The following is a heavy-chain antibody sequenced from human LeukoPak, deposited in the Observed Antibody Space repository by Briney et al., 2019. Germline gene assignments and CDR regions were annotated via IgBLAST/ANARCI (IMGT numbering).Heavy chain of an antibody. CDR2: INPNSGGT. D-gene: IGHD2-21*01. CDR3: ARDREYCGGDCYSFRGRWFDP. Sequence: ASVKVSCKASGYTFTSYGISWVRQAPGQGLEWMGWINPNSGGTEYSQKFQGRVTMTRDTSTSTAYMELSRLTSDDTAVYYCARDREYCGGDCYSFRGRWFDPWGQGTLVTVSS. V-gene: IGHV1-2*02. CDR1: GYTFTSYG. J-gene: IGHJ5*02.